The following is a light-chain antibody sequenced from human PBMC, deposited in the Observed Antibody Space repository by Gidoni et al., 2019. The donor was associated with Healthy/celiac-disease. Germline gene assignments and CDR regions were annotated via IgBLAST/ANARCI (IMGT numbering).Light chain of an antibody. CDR2: AAS. V-gene: IGKV1-39*01. CDR3: QQSYSTFWT. J-gene: IGKJ1*01. CDR1: QSISSY. Sequence: DIQMTQSPSSLSASVGDRVTITCRASQSISSYLNWYQQKPGKAPKLLIYAASSLQSGVPSRFSGSGSGTDFTLTSSSRQPEDFATYYCQQSYSTFWTFGQGTKVEIK.